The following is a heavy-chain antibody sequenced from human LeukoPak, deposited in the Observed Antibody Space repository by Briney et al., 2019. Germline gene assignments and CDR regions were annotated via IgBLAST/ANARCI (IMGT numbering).Heavy chain of an antibody. D-gene: IGHD1-26*01. V-gene: IGHV4-59*01. CDR3: ARGEGSLGY. J-gene: IGHJ4*02. Sequence: SETLSLTCTVSGGSISSYYWSWIRQPPGKGLEWIGYIYYSGSTNFNPSLKSRVTISVDTSKNQFSLKLSSVTAADTAVYYCARGEGSLGYWGQGTLVTVSS. CDR2: IYYSGST. CDR1: GGSISSYY.